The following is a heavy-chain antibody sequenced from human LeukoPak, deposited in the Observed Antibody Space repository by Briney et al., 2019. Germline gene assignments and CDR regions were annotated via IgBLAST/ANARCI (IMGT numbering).Heavy chain of an antibody. J-gene: IGHJ5*02. D-gene: IGHD6-13*01. CDR2: IYTSGST. CDR1: GGSISRYY. CDR3: ARGVGIAAAGTSWFDP. V-gene: IGHV4-4*07. Sequence: SETLSLTCTVSGGSISRYYWSWIRQPAGKGLEWIGRIYTSGSTNYNPSLKSRVTMSVDTPKNQFSLKLSSVTAADTAVYYCARGVGIAAAGTSWFDPWGQGTLVTVSS.